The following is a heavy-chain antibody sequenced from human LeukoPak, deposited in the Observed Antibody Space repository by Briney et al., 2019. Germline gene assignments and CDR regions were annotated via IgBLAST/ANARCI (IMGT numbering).Heavy chain of an antibody. CDR2: ISSSSSYI. CDR1: GLTFSSYS. D-gene: IGHD6-19*01. Sequence: GGSPTLSCAASGLTFSSYSMLWLRQAPRKGLEWVSSISSSSSYIYYAYSVKGRFTISRDNANNSLYLQMNILRAEDTAVYYCARVVAVAGRAFDIWGQGTMVTVSS. CDR3: ARVVAVAGRAFDI. J-gene: IGHJ3*02. V-gene: IGHV3-21*01.